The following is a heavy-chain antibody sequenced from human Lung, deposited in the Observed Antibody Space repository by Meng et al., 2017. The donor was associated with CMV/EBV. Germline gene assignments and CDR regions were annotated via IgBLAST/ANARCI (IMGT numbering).Heavy chain of an antibody. CDR3: ARGKQDAWELLAY. Sequence: HVQLQESGPGLVEPAVTLSLTCGVSGGTISSNIRWTWVRQPPGKGLEWIGDIDDSGSTNYNPSLNSRISISLDKSKNHFSLKVNSVTAADTAVYYCARGKQDAWELLAYWGQGALVTVSS. D-gene: IGHD1-26*01. CDR1: GGTISSNIR. V-gene: IGHV4-4*02. J-gene: IGHJ4*02. CDR2: IDDSGST.